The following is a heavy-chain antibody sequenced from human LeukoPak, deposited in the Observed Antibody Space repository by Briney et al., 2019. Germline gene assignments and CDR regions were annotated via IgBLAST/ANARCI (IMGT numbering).Heavy chain of an antibody. CDR1: GGSISSYY. CDR2: IYTSGST. Sequence: SETLSLTCTVAGGSISSYYWSWIRQPAGKVLEWIGRIYTSGSTNYNPSLKSRATMSVDTSKNQFSLNLSSLTPAYTAVYYCAGSYYKTTFDYWGQGTLVTVSS. V-gene: IGHV4-4*07. J-gene: IGHJ4*02. D-gene: IGHD3-10*01. CDR3: AGSYYKTTFDY.